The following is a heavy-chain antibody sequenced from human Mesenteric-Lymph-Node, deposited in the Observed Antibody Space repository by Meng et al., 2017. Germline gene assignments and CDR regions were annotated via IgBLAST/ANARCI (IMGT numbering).Heavy chain of an antibody. J-gene: IGHJ6*02. CDR2: INPNSGGT. D-gene: IGHD1-7*01. Sequence: ASVKVSCKASGYTFTGYYMHWVRQAPGQGLEWMGWINPNSGGTNYAQKFQGRVTMTRDTSISTAYMELSRLRSDDTAVYYCARVAPLTGTTGRYYYYGMDVWGQGTTVTVSS. CDR3: ARVAPLTGTTGRYYYYGMDV. V-gene: IGHV1-2*02. CDR1: GYTFTGYY.